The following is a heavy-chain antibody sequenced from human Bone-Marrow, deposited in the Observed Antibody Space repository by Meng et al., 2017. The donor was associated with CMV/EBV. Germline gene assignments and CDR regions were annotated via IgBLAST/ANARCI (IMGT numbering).Heavy chain of an antibody. CDR3: AREMTYYYGSGSYPDY. Sequence: GESLKISCAASGFTFSSYAMHWVRQAPGKGLEWVAVISYDGSNKYYADSVKGRFTISRDNSKNTLYLQMNSLRAEDTAVYYCAREMTYYYGSGSYPDYWCQGTLVTVSS. CDR1: GFTFSSYA. V-gene: IGHV3-30-3*01. J-gene: IGHJ4*02. D-gene: IGHD3-10*01. CDR2: ISYDGSNK.